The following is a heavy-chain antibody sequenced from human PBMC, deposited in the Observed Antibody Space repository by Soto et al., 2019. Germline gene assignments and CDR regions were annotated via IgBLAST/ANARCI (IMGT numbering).Heavy chain of an antibody. J-gene: IGHJ1*01. CDR2: VNPSGGST. Sequence: SVKVSCKASGYIFTAYSMHWVRQAPGQGLEWMGVVNPSGGSTNYAQKFQGRITMTRDTSTSTVYMDLSSPTSEDTAVYYCAREENCSDGICYSEYFQRWGQGTPVTVSS. CDR1: GYIFTAYS. D-gene: IGHD2-15*01. V-gene: IGHV1-46*01. CDR3: AREENCSDGICYSEYFQR.